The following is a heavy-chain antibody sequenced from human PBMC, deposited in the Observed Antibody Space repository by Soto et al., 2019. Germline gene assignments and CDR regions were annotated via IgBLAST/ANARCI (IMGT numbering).Heavy chain of an antibody. CDR3: AIGLRRADH. CDR1: GFTVTDHY. CDR2: IYIGGAT. Sequence: GGSLRLSCAVSGFTVTDHYVNWVRQAPGQGLEWVSVIYIGGATYYRDSVQGRFTLSRDPSDNSVSLHMNNLTVADTAVDFCAIGLRRADHWGLGTLVIVSS. J-gene: IGHJ5*02. V-gene: IGHV3-53*01.